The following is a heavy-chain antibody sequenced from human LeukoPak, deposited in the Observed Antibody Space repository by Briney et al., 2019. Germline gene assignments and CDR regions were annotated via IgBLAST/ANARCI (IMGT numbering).Heavy chain of an antibody. CDR2: IYTSGST. J-gene: IGHJ4*02. D-gene: IGHD2-2*01. CDR1: GGSISSCY. V-gene: IGHV4-4*09. CDR3: ARLDCSSTSCLPDY. Sequence: SETLSLTCTVSGGSISSCYWSWIRQPPGKGLEWIGYIYTSGSTNYNPSLKSRVTISVDTSKNQFSLKLSSVTAADTAVYYCARLDCSSTSCLPDYWGQGTLVTVSS.